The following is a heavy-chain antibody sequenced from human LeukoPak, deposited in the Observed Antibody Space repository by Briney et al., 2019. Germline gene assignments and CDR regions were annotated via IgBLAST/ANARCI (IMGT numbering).Heavy chain of an antibody. V-gene: IGHV3-11*01. CDR3: ARFGAGSSGWYSTWTIYYYYYGMDV. Sequence: GGSLRLSCTVSGVASNDYAMSWIRQAPGKGLEWVSYISSSGSTIYYADSVKGRFTISRDNAKNSLYLQMNSLRAEDTAVYYCARFGAGSSGWYSTWTIYYYYYGMDVWGQGTTVTVSS. CDR1: GVASNDYA. CDR2: ISSSGSTI. D-gene: IGHD6-19*01. J-gene: IGHJ6*02.